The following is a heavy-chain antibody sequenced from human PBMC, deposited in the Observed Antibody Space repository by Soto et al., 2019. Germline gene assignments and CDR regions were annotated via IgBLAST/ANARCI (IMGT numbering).Heavy chain of an antibody. CDR3: ARDPRECYYFPY. Sequence: SETRSDTRAVSGDSIRSEGYSWSCIRQEPGKGLEWIGHIYQSGSTLYNPSLESRVAISVDKSKNLFSLDLSSVTAADKAFFFFARDPRECYYFPYSSQG. D-gene: IGHD3-10*02. V-gene: IGHV4-30-2*01. CDR2: IYQSGST. J-gene: IGHJ4*02. CDR1: GDSIRSEGYS.